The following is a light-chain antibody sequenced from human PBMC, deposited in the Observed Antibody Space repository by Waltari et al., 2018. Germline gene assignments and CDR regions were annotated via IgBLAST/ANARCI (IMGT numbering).Light chain of an antibody. J-gene: IGKJ2*01. V-gene: IGKV3-20*01. CDR2: GAS. CDR1: QSVTSRY. Sequence: DIVLTQSPGTLSLSPGERATLSCRASQSVTSRYIAWYQQKPGQPPRLLFYGASSRAPGIPDRFSGSGSGTDFTLTISRLEPEDFAVYYGHQYGSSPYIFGQGTKLEIK. CDR3: HQYGSSPYI.